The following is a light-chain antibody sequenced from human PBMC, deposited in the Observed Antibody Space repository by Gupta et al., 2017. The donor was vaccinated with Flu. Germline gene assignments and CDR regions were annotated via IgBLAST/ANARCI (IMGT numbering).Light chain of an antibody. CDR1: QSICRW. V-gene: IGKV1-5*03. CDR2: EAS. J-gene: IGKJ2*01. CDR3: QQYQTYSPPYT. Sequence: DIQMTQSPSTLSASVGDRVTITCRASQSICRWLAWYQQRPGKAPKLLIYEASSLESEVPSRFSGSGSGTEFTLTISSLQPDDFATYYCQQYQTYSPPYTFGQGTKLEIK.